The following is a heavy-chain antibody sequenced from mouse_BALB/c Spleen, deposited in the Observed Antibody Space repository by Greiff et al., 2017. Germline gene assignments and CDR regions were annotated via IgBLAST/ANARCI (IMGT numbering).Heavy chain of an antibody. J-gene: IGHJ4*01. CDR2: INPSTGYT. CDR1: GYTFTSYW. CDR3: ARRGVVTTGYYYAMDD. Sequence: QVHVKQSGAELAKPGASVKMSCKASGYTFTSYWMHWVKQRPGQGLEWIGYINPSTGYTEYNQQFKDKATLTADKSSSTAYMQLSSLTSEDSAVYYCARRGVVTTGYYYAMDDWGQGTSVTVSS. D-gene: IGHD2-2*01. V-gene: IGHV1-7*01.